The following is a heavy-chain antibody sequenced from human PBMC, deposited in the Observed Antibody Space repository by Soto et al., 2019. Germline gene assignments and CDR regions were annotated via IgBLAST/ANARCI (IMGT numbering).Heavy chain of an antibody. V-gene: IGHV3-30-3*01. CDR3: WRERITIFGVSMDV. D-gene: IGHD3-3*01. CDR1: GFTFSSYA. Sequence: GSLRLSCAASGFTFSSYAMHWVRQAPGKGLEWVAVISYDGSNKYYADSVKGRFTISRDNSKNTLYLQMNSLRAEDTAVYYCWRERITIFGVSMDVWGKGTTVTVSS. J-gene: IGHJ6*03. CDR2: ISYDGSNK.